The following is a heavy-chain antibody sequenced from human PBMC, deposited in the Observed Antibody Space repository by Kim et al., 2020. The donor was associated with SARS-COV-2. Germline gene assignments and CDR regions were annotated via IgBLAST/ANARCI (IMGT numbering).Heavy chain of an antibody. CDR2: T. J-gene: IGHJ4*02. Sequence: TKYAQQFQGRSTISRDPSANTAYMELRSLTTKDTAFYYCVRDMNPTVYDYWGQGTLVTVSS. V-gene: IGHV1-3*01. CDR3: VRDMNPTVYDY. D-gene: IGHD4-4*01.